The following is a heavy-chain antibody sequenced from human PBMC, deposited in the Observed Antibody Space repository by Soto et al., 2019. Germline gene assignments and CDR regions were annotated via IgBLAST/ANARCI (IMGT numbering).Heavy chain of an antibody. V-gene: IGHV4-4*02. J-gene: IGHJ4*01. Sequence: QVQLKESGPGLVSPVGTLSLTCAVSGGSINTDSWWTWVRPPPGKGLEWIGEIHRSMGTNYNSSLKRRVTTSIDRSTNHFSLRFYSVTAADKAVYYCASREEARPFWGHGTLVTVSS. D-gene: IGHD6-6*01. CDR1: GGSINTDSW. CDR3: ASREEARPF. CDR2: IHRSMGT.